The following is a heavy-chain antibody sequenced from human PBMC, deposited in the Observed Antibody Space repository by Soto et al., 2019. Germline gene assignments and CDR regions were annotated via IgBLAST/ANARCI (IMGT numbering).Heavy chain of an antibody. CDR2: TYITGDT. CDR3: AREYTETVDGPTHFYFDY. CDR1: GDSINRYY. V-gene: IGHV4-4*07. J-gene: IGHJ4*02. Sequence: PSETLSLTCRVSGDSINRYYWSWIRQSAGKGLEWIGRTYITGDTNFNPSLKSRFTMSLDMSRHQLSLHLSSVTAADTAVYYCAREYTETVDGPTHFYFDYWGQGTPVTVSS. D-gene: IGHD6-19*01.